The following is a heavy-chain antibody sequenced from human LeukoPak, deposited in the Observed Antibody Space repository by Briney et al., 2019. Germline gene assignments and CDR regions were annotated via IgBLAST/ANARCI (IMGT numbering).Heavy chain of an antibody. CDR3: ARDGGKDYYYYYYMDV. D-gene: IGHD3-16*01. J-gene: IGHJ6*03. CDR1: GFTFSSYS. V-gene: IGHV3-21*01. Sequence: GGSLRLSCAASGFTFSSYSMNWVRQAPGKGLEWVSSITSSSYIYYADSVKGRFTISRDNAKNSLYLQMNSLRAEDTAVYYCARDGGKDYYYYYYMDVWGKGTTVTVSS. CDR2: ITSSSYI.